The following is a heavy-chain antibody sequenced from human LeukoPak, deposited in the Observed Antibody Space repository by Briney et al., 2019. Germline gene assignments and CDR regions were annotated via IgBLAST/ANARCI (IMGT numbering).Heavy chain of an antibody. Sequence: GGSLRLSCAASGFTFSSYSMHWVRQAPGKGLEYVSAISSNGGSTYYANSVKGRFTISRDNSKNTLYLQMGSLRAEDMAVYYCAGGSGTYYPLYFDYWGQGTLVTVSS. CDR2: ISSNGGST. CDR1: GFTFSSYS. CDR3: AGGSGTYYPLYFDY. J-gene: IGHJ4*02. V-gene: IGHV3-64*01. D-gene: IGHD1-26*01.